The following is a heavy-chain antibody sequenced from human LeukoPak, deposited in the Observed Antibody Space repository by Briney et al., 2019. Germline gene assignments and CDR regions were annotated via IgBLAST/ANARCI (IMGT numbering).Heavy chain of an antibody. Sequence: GGSLRLSCAASGFTFSSYAMSWVRQAPGKGLEWVSVIYSGGSTYYADSVKGRFTISRDNSKNTLYLQMNSLRAEDTAVYYCARGVEMATKYYFDYWGQGTLVTVSS. V-gene: IGHV3-53*01. CDR2: IYSGGST. CDR1: GFTFSSYA. J-gene: IGHJ4*02. D-gene: IGHD5-24*01. CDR3: ARGVEMATKYYFDY.